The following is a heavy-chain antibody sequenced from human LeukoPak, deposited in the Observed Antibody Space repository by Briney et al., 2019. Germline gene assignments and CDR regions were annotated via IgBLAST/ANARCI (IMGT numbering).Heavy chain of an antibody. CDR1: GFTFSSYA. Sequence: GGSLRLSCAASGFTFSSYAMSWVRQAPGKGLEWVSPISSSGGSSFYADSVKGRFTISRDSSRNTLFLQMSGLRADDTAVYYCARGTLPAARYFDYWGQGTLVTVSS. D-gene: IGHD6-6*01. V-gene: IGHV3-23*01. J-gene: IGHJ4*02. CDR2: ISSSGGSS. CDR3: ARGTLPAARYFDY.